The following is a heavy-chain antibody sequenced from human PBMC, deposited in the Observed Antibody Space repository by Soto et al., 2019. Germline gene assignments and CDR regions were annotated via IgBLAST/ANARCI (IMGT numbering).Heavy chain of an antibody. Sequence: PGESLKISCKGSGYSFTSYWIGWVRQMPGKGLEWRGIIYPGDSDTRYSPSFQGQVTISADKSISPAYLQWRSLKASDTAMYYCSRPREVRGVIGFDYWGPGTLVTVSS. J-gene: IGHJ4*02. CDR3: SRPREVRGVIGFDY. V-gene: IGHV5-51*01. CDR2: IYPGDSDT. CDR1: GYSFTSYW. D-gene: IGHD3-10*01.